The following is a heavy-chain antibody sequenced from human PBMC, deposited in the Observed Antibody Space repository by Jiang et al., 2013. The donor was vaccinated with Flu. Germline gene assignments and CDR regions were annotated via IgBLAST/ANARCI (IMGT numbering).Heavy chain of an antibody. V-gene: IGHV4-30-2*01. CDR1: GASISNNGFS. D-gene: IGHD2-21*01. Sequence: GSGLVKPSQTLSLTCAVSGASISNNGFSWSWVRQPPGQGLEWIGNIYHSGSTYYNSSLKSRVTISVDMSKNQFSLNLNSVTAADTAVYYCARGRLFVLAGHPPTEKYYFDSWGQGTLVTVSS. J-gene: IGHJ4*02. CDR3: ARGRLFVLAGHPPTEKYYFDS. CDR2: IYHSGST.